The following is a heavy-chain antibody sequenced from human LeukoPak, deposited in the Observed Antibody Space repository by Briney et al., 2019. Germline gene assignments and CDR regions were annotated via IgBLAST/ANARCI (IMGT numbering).Heavy chain of an antibody. Sequence: SVKVSCKAPGGTFSSYAISWVRQAPGQGLEWMGGIIPIFGTANYAQKFQGRVTITTDESTSTAYMELSSLRSEDTAVYYCARVLGITMIRGLKGGWFDPWGQGTLVTVSS. CDR2: IIPIFGTA. CDR1: GGTFSSYA. J-gene: IGHJ5*02. D-gene: IGHD3-10*01. CDR3: ARVLGITMIRGLKGGWFDP. V-gene: IGHV1-69*05.